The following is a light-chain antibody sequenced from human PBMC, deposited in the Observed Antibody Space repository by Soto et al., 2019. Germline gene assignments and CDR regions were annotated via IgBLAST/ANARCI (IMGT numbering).Light chain of an antibody. CDR3: AAWDDSLNGRV. CDR2: YDN. V-gene: IGLV1-44*01. J-gene: IGLJ1*01. Sequence: QSVLTQPPSASGTPGQRVTISCSGSNSIIGSNTVNWYQQLPGTAPKLLIYYDNLRPSGVPDRISGSKSGTSASLAISGLQSDDEADYYCAAWDDSLNGRVFGTGTKLTVL. CDR1: NSIIGSNT.